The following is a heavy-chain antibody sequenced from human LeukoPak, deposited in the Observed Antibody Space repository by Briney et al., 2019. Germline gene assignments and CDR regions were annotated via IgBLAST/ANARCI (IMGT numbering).Heavy chain of an antibody. J-gene: IGHJ3*02. CDR3: ARGVYAFDI. Sequence: RTGGSLRLSCGASGFTVSRNYMSWVRQAPGKGLEWVSTIDVSGGSTYYADSVKGRFTISRDNSKNTLYLQMNSLRDEDTAIYYCARGVYAFDIWGQGTMVTVSS. CDR1: GFTVSRNY. V-gene: IGHV3-23*01. CDR2: IDVSGGST.